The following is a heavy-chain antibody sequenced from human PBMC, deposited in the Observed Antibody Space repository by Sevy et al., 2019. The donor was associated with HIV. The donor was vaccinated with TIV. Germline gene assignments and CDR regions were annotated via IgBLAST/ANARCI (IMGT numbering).Heavy chain of an antibody. CDR1: GFTFSSYA. J-gene: IGHJ4*02. D-gene: IGHD2-15*01. V-gene: IGHV3-23*01. CDR2: ISGSGGST. CDR3: AKVDTLTYCSGGSCTRRYYFDY. Sequence: GGSLRLSCAASGFTFSSYAMSWVRQAPGKGLEWVSAISGSGGSTYYADSVKGRFTISRDNSKNTLYLQMNSLRAEDXXXXYCAKVDTLTYCSGGSCTRRYYFDYWGQGTLVTVSS.